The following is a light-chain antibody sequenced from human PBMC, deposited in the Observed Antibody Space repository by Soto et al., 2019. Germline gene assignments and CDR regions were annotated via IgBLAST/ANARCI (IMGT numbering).Light chain of an antibody. J-gene: IGKJ5*01. Sequence: EIVLTQSPGTLSLSPVEIANLYFRSSQSVTGNYLAWYQQKPGQAPRLLMSGASSRATGTPDRFSGSGSGTDFILTISGLDPEDFAVYYCQQYGSPPINCGQGTRLEIK. CDR2: GAS. V-gene: IGKV3-20*01. CDR1: QSVTGNY. CDR3: QQYGSPPIN.